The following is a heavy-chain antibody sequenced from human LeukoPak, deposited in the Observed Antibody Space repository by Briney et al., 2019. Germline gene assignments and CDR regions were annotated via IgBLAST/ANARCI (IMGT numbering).Heavy chain of an antibody. CDR3: AGETGAVASDAFDI. J-gene: IGHJ3*02. V-gene: IGHV3-21*01. D-gene: IGHD6-19*01. CDR1: GFTFSSYS. CDR2: ISSSSSYI. Sequence: GGSLRLSCAASGFTFSSYSMNWVRQAPGKGLEWVSSISSSSSYIYYADSVEGRFTISRDNAKNSLYLQMNSLRAEDTAVYYCAGETGAVASDAFDIWGQGTMVTVSS.